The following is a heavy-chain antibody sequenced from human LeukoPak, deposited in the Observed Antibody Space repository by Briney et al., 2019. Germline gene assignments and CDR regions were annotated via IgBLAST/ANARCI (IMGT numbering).Heavy chain of an antibody. CDR2: IYHSGST. Sequence: SETLSLTCTVSGGSISSYYWSWIRQPPGKGLEWIGYIYHSGSTNCNPSLKSRVTISVDTSKNQFSLKLSSLTAADTAVYYCARTVLSYCRGGSCPYFDYWGQGTLVTVSS. D-gene: IGHD2-15*01. CDR3: ARTVLSYCRGGSCPYFDY. J-gene: IGHJ4*01. V-gene: IGHV4-59*12. CDR1: GGSISSYY.